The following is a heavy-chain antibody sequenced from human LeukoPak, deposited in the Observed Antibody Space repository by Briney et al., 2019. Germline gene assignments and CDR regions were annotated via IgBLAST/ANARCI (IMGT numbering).Heavy chain of an antibody. D-gene: IGHD3-10*01. J-gene: IGHJ2*01. V-gene: IGHV3-9*01. CDR3: ARGLGGDQGYFDL. CDR2: ISWNSGSL. Sequence: GGSLRLSCAASGFIFDDYAMHWVRQAPGKGLEWVSGISWNSGSLAYADSVKGRFTISRDNAMNSLYLQMNSLRTEDTALYYCARGLGGDQGYFDLWGRGTLATVSS. CDR1: GFIFDDYA.